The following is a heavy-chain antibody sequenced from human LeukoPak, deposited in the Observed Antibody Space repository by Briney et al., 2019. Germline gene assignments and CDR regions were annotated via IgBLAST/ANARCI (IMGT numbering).Heavy chain of an antibody. D-gene: IGHD3-22*01. Sequence: GASVKVSCKASGYTFTGYYMHWVRQAPGQGLEWMGWINPNSGGTNYAQKFQGRVIMTRDTSISTAYMELSRLRSDDTAVYYCARYYYDSSGYYSRPQFYYFDYWGQGTLVTVSS. V-gene: IGHV1-2*02. CDR1: GYTFTGYY. J-gene: IGHJ4*02. CDR2: INPNSGGT. CDR3: ARYYYDSSGYYSRPQFYYFDY.